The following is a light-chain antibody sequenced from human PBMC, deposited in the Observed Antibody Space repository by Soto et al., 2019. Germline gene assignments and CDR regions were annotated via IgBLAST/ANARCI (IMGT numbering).Light chain of an antibody. CDR1: QSVRND. CDR3: QQYNNWPWT. J-gene: IGKJ1*01. V-gene: IGKV3-15*01. CDR2: GAS. Sequence: EMVLTQSPGPLSLSPGDRATLSCRSSQSVRNDYVAWVQQKPGQTPRLLIYGASTRATGIPARFSGSGSGTECTLTISSLQSEDVAVYYCQQYNNWPWTLGQGTKVDIK.